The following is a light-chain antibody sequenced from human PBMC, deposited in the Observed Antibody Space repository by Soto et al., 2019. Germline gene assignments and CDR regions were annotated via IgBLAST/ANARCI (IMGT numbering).Light chain of an antibody. CDR1: SSDVGGYNF. Sequence: QSALTQPPSASGSPGQSVAISCTGTSSDVGGYNFVSWYQQHPGKAPRLVIYEVTKRPSGIPDRFSGSKSGNTAFLNVSGLQAKDEAEYYCSSYAGNRNFYVFGTGTKLTVL. CDR2: EVT. V-gene: IGLV2-8*01. CDR3: SSYAGNRNFYV. J-gene: IGLJ1*01.